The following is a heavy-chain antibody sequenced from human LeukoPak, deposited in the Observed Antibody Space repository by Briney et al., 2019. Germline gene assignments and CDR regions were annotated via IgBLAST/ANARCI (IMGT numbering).Heavy chain of an antibody. V-gene: IGHV4-59*01. CDR1: GGSISGYY. CDR2: IFYSGST. Sequence: SETLSLTCTVSGGSISGYYWGWIRQPPGKGLENIGEIFYSGSTNYNPSLKSRVTMSVDTSKNQFSLGLSSVTAADTAVYYCARWWSCGGDCYFLDYWGQGTLVTVSS. J-gene: IGHJ4*02. CDR3: ARWWSCGGDCYFLDY. D-gene: IGHD2-21*02.